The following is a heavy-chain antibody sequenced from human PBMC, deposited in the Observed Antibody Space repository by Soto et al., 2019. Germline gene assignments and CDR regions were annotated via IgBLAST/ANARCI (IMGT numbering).Heavy chain of an antibody. J-gene: IGHJ4*02. CDR3: AKDRLAGNFDY. CDR1: GITFSNYA. V-gene: IGHV3-23*01. Sequence: PGGSLRLSCAASGITFSNYAMTGVRQAPGMGLEWVATISNTGVGTYYADSVKGRFTISRDNSKNTLYLQMSSLRVEDTAVYYCAKDRLAGNFDYWGQGTQVTVSS. CDR2: ISNTGVGT.